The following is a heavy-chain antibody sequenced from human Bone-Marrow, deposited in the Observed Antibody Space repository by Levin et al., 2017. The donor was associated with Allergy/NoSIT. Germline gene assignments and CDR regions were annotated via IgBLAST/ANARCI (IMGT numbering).Heavy chain of an antibody. V-gene: IGHV3-30*18. CDR3: AKKAAEVWLQYFDY. D-gene: IGHD5-24*01. CDR1: GFTFSSYG. CDR2: ISYDGSNK. J-gene: IGHJ4*02. Sequence: GGSLRLSCAASGFTFSSYGMHWVRQAPGKGLEWVAVISYDGSNKYYADSVKGRFTISRDNSKNTLYLQMNSLRAEDTAVYYCAKKAAEVWLQYFDYWGQGTLVTVSS.